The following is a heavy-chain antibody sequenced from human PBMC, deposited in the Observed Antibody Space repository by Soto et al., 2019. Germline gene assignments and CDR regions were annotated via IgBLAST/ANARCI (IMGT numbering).Heavy chain of an antibody. CDR3: ARRTADGADAFDI. D-gene: IGHD2-8*02. CDR2: VYPGDFDT. CDR1: GYSFTSYW. V-gene: IGHV5-51*01. J-gene: IGHJ3*02. Sequence: GESLTISCKRSGYSFTSYWIGWLRQMPGKGLELMGIVYPGDFDTRYSPSFRGQVTISADRSIITAFLQWSSLKASDTAMYYCARRTADGADAFDIWGQGTMVTVSS.